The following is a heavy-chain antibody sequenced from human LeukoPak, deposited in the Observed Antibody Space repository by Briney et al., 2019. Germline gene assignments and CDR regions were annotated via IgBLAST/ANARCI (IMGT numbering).Heavy chain of an antibody. Sequence: GGSLRLSCAASGFTFSSYGMDWVRQAPGKGLGWVAYIRYDGSNEYYADSVKGRFTISRDNSKSTLYVQMNSVRAEDTAVYCCARCINGVCRAFDYWGQGTLVTVSS. CDR3: ARCINGVCRAFDY. CDR2: IRYDGSNE. J-gene: IGHJ4*02. D-gene: IGHD2-8*01. CDR1: GFTFSSYG. V-gene: IGHV3-30*02.